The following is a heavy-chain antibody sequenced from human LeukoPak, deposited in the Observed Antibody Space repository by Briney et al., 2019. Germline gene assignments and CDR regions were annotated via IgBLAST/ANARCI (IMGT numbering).Heavy chain of an antibody. D-gene: IGHD5-18*01. CDR1: GGSISSSSYY. V-gene: IGHV4-39*07. J-gene: IGHJ4*02. Sequence: SETLSLTCTVSGGSISSSSYYWGWIRQPPGKGLEWIGSIYYSGSTYYNPSLKSRVTISVDTSKNQFSLNLSSVTAADTAVYYCAREPPGFSFGNHFDYWGQGTLVTVSS. CDR3: AREPPGFSFGNHFDY. CDR2: IYYSGST.